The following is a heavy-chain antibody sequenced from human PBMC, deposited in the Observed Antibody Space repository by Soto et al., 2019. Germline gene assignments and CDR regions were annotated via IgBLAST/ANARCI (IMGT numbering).Heavy chain of an antibody. CDR3: ARQSGWYRTYYYYGMDV. Sequence: PSETLSLTCTVSGGSISSSSSYWGWIRQPPGKGLGWIGGTCYSGSTSYNPSLKSRVTISVDTSKTQFSLKLSSVTAADTAVYYGARQSGWYRTYYYYGMDVWGQGTTVTVSS. J-gene: IGHJ6*02. V-gene: IGHV4-39*01. CDR1: GGSISSSSSY. CDR2: TCYSGST. D-gene: IGHD6-19*01.